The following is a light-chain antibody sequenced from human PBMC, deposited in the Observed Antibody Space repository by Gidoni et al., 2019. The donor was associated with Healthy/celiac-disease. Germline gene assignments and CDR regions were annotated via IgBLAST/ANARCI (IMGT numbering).Light chain of an antibody. V-gene: IGLV1-44*01. Sequence: PGQRVTISCSGSSSNIGSNTVHWYQQLPGTAPKLLIYSTNQRPSGVPDRFSGSKSGTSASLAISGLQSEDEADYYCAAWDDSLNGPVFGGGTKLTVL. CDR1: SSNIGSNT. CDR3: AAWDDSLNGPV. J-gene: IGLJ2*01. CDR2: STN.